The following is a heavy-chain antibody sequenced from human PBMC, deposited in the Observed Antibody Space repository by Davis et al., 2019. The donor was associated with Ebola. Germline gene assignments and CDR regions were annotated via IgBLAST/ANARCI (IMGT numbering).Heavy chain of an antibody. D-gene: IGHD6-19*01. CDR3: AKDGDGYSSGWYYFDY. CDR2: INPNSGGT. J-gene: IGHJ4*02. Sequence: ASVKVSCKASGYTFTGYYMHWVRQAPGQGLEWMGWINPNSGGTNYAQKFQGRVTMTRNTSISTAYMELSSLRAEDTAVYYCAKDGDGYSSGWYYFDYWGQGTLVTVSS. CDR1: GYTFTGYY. V-gene: IGHV1-2*02.